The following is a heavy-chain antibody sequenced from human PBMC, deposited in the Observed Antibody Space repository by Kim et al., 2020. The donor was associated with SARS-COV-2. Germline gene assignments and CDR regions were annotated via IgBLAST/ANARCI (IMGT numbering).Heavy chain of an antibody. CDR3: ARGVSGTKAMDV. J-gene: IGHJ6*02. D-gene: IGHD6-19*01. Sequence: YAQKIQVRVTMTRDTSTSTVYMELSSLRAEDTAVYYCARGVSGTKAMDVWGQGTTVTVSS. V-gene: IGHV1-46*01.